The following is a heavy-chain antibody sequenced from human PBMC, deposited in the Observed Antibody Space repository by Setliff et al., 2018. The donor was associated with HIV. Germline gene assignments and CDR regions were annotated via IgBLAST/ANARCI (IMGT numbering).Heavy chain of an antibody. CDR3: ARVRNPTVHTMYFDS. J-gene: IGHJ4*02. D-gene: IGHD4-4*01. Sequence: GGSLRLSCAGSGFTFDSHGMIWVRQAPGRGLEWLSYINPAGITMYYADSVRGRFTISRDNAQSSLYLQINSLRAEDTAFYYCARVRNPTVHTMYFDSWGQGTMVTVSS. V-gene: IGHV3-48*01. CDR1: GFTFDSHG. CDR2: INPAGITM.